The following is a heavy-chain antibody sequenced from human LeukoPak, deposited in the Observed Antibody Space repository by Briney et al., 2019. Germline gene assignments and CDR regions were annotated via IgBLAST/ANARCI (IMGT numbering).Heavy chain of an antibody. D-gene: IGHD5-12*01. CDR2: IKSKTDGGTT. CDR1: GLTFSNAW. Sequence: GGSLRLSCAASGLTFSNAWMSWVRQAPGKGLEWVGRIKSKTDGGTTDYAAPVKGRFTISRDDSKNTLYLQMNSLKTEDTAVYYCTTGYSGYDFGYWGQGTLVTVSS. J-gene: IGHJ4*02. CDR3: TTGYSGYDFGY. V-gene: IGHV3-15*01.